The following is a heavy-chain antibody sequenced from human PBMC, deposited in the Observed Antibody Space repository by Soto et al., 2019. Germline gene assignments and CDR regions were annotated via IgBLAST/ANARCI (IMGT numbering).Heavy chain of an antibody. CDR2: IIPIFGTA. D-gene: IGHD2-2*01. CDR3: ARAVVPAAIAYYYYGMDV. CDR1: GGTFSSYA. J-gene: IGHJ6*02. V-gene: IGHV1-69*06. Sequence: QVQLVQSGAEVKKPGSSVKVSCKASGGTFSSYAISWVRQAPGQGLEWMGGIIPIFGTANYAQKFQGRVTMTADKSTSTAYMELSSLRSEDTAVYYCARAVVPAAIAYYYYGMDVWGQGTTVTVSS.